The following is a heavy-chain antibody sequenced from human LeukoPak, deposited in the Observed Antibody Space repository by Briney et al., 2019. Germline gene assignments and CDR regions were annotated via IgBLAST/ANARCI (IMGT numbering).Heavy chain of an antibody. J-gene: IGHJ4*02. D-gene: IGHD3-10*01. Sequence: GGSLRLSCAASGFTFSSYGMHWVRQAPGKGLEWVAFIRYDGSNKYYADSVKGRFTISRDNSKNTLYLQMNSLRAEDTAVYYCSRDPSYYYGSGRIEDHWGQGTLVPVFS. V-gene: IGHV3-30*02. CDR1: GFTFSSYG. CDR3: SRDPSYYYGSGRIEDH. CDR2: IRYDGSNK.